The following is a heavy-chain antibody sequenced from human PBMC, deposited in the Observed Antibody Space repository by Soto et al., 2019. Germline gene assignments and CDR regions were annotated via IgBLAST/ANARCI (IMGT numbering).Heavy chain of an antibody. V-gene: IGHV1-69*06. CDR1: GGVFSTYV. CDR3: VREGSHHSGNSGPWFDT. D-gene: IGHD3-22*01. Sequence: QVQLVQSGAEVKMPGSSVNVSCKTSGGVFSTYVITWVRQAPGQGLEWMGQIVPIFGTVKYAQKFQGRVTLTADKGTRTAYMELSGLRFEATAVYYCVREGSHHSGNSGPWFDTWGKGSLVSVSS. J-gene: IGHJ5*02. CDR2: IVPIFGTV.